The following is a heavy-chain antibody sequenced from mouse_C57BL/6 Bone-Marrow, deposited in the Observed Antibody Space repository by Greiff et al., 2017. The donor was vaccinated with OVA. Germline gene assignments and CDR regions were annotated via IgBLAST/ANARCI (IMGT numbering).Heavy chain of an antibody. CDR1: GYSITSGYY. J-gene: IGHJ2*01. D-gene: IGHD1-1*01. V-gene: IGHV3-6*01. CDR3: ARVGYYGLLFDY. Sequence: EVQLVESGPGLVKPSQSLSLTCSVTGYSITSGYYWNWIRQFPGNKLEWMGYISYDGSNNYNPSLKNRISITRDTSKNQFFLKLNSVTTEDTATYYCARVGYYGLLFDYWGQGTTLTVSS. CDR2: ISYDGSN.